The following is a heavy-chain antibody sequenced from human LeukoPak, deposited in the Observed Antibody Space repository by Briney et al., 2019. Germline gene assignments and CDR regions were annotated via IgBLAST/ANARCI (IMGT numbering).Heavy chain of an antibody. J-gene: IGHJ4*02. CDR3: AREGGHYGSGSSDY. CDR2: ISSSSSYI. CDR1: GFTFSSYS. V-gene: IGHV3-21*01. D-gene: IGHD3-10*01. Sequence: PGGSLRLSCAASGFTFSSYSMNWVRQAPGKGLEWVSSISSSSSYIYYADSVKGRFTISRDNAKNSLCLQMNSLRAEDTAVYYCAREGGHYGSGSSDYWGQGTLVTVSS.